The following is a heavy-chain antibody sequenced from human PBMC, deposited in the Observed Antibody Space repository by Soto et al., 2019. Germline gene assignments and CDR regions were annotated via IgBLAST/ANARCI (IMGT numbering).Heavy chain of an antibody. CDR3: ARVVILVPTASTHYYYHMDV. J-gene: IGHJ6*02. Sequence: QVQLVQSGAEVRKPGSSVTVSCEASGGTFSNYAISWVRQAPGQGLEWMGGIIPIVGTGSYAQKFQGRVTITADEPTTTAYMELSSLRFEDTAVYYCARVVILVPTASTHYYYHMDVWGPGTTVTVSS. D-gene: IGHD2-2*01. CDR1: GGTFSNYA. V-gene: IGHV1-69*01. CDR2: IIPIVGTG.